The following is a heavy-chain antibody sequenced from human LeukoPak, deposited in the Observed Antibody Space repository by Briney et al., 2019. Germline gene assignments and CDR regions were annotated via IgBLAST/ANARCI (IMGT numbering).Heavy chain of an antibody. Sequence: PSETLSLTCSVSGGSISSYYWTWIRQPPGKGLEWIGYRYYSGSTTYNPSLKSRVTISVDTSKSQFSLELISVTAADTAIYYCARVRGDFETDWGQGTLATVSP. D-gene: IGHD3-16*01. J-gene: IGHJ1*01. V-gene: IGHV4-59*01. CDR2: RYYSGST. CDR3: ARVRGDFETD. CDR1: GGSISSYY.